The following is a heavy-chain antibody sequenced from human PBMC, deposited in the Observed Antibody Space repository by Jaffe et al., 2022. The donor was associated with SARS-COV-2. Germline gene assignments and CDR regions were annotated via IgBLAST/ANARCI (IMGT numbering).Heavy chain of an antibody. V-gene: IGHV1-46*04. J-gene: IGHJ3*01. CDR2: INPNGGKA. Sequence: QVHLVQSGAEVKRPGASVKISCTATGFTFTNFYMHWLRQAPGQGPEWIGIINPNGGKATYAEKLQGRVTMTSDTSTSTIYMDLNNLRSEDTAMYYCARPHRGGTNAFDVWGQGTMVTVSP. CDR3: ARPHRGGTNAFDV. CDR1: GFTFTNFY.